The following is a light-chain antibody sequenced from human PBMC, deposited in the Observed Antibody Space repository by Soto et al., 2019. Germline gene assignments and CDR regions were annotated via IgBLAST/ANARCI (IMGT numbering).Light chain of an antibody. Sequence: DIQLTQSPSFLSASVGYRVTITCRSSQGISSYLAWYQQKPGKAPKLLIYAASTLQSGVPSRFSGSGSGTEFTLTITSLQHEDFATYYCQQLNSYPITFGQGTRLEIK. CDR1: QGISSY. J-gene: IGKJ5*01. CDR3: QQLNSYPIT. CDR2: AAS. V-gene: IGKV1-9*01.